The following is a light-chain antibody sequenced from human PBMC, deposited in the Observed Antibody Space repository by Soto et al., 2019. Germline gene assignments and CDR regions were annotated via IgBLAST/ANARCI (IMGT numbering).Light chain of an antibody. CDR2: EDN. CDR1: SGSIASNY. CDR3: QSYDSSNWV. J-gene: IGLJ3*02. V-gene: IGLV6-57*04. Sequence: NFMLTQPHSVSESPGKTVTISCTRSSGSIASNYVQWYLQRPGSAPTIVMYEDNQRPSGVPDRFSGSIDRSSNSASLTISGLKTEDEGDFYCQSYDSSNWVFGGGTKLTVL.